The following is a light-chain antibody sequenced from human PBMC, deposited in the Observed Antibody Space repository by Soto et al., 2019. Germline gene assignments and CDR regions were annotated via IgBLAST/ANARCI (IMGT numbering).Light chain of an antibody. J-gene: IGLJ2*01. CDR1: TGAVTSGYY. V-gene: IGLV7-43*01. CDR2: GVT. CDR3: LLYYGGAVL. Sequence: QAVVTQEPSLTVSPGGTVTLTCASSTGAVTSGYYPNWFQQKPGQAPRPLIYGVTNKHSWTPARFSGSLLGGKAALTLSGVQPEDEAEYYCLLYYGGAVLFGGGTKLTVL.